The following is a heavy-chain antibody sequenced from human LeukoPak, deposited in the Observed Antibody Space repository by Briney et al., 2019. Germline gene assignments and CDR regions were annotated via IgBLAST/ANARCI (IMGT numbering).Heavy chain of an antibody. CDR1: GFTFSSYW. D-gene: IGHD1-26*01. Sequence: VGYLKLSCAASGFTFSSYWRSWVRQAPGKGLEWVANIKQDGSEKYYVDSVKGRFTISRDNAKISLYLQMNSLRAEDTAVYYCARDLSGWELQEYWGQGTLVTVSS. V-gene: IGHV3-7*01. CDR3: ARDLSGWELQEY. CDR2: IKQDGSEK. J-gene: IGHJ4*02.